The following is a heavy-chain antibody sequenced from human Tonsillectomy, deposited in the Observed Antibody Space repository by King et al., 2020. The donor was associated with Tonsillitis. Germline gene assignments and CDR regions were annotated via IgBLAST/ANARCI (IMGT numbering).Heavy chain of an antibody. Sequence: VQLVESGGGVVQPGRSLRLSCAASGFTFSTYAMHWVRQAPGRGLEWVAFISYDGSNKYYADSVKGRFTISRDNSKNTLYLQMNSLRAEDTAVYYCARYPYSSGWTQYAMDVWGPGTTVTVSS. CDR3: ARYPYSSGWTQYAMDV. CDR1: GFTFSTYA. CDR2: ISYDGSNK. V-gene: IGHV3-30*04. J-gene: IGHJ6*02. D-gene: IGHD6-19*01.